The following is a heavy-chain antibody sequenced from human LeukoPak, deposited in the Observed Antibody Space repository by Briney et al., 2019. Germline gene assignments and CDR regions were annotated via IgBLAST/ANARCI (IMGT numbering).Heavy chain of an antibody. Sequence: GGSLRLSCAASGFTFSSYAMHWVRQAPGKGLEYVSAISSNGGSTYYANSVKGRFTISRDNSKNTLYLQMGSLRAEDTAVYYCASNPQYSSSWYTSHAYYYYYMDVWGKGTTVTVSS. D-gene: IGHD6-13*01. V-gene: IGHV3-64*01. CDR3: ASNPQYSSSWYTSHAYYYYYMDV. CDR2: ISSNGGST. CDR1: GFTFSSYA. J-gene: IGHJ6*03.